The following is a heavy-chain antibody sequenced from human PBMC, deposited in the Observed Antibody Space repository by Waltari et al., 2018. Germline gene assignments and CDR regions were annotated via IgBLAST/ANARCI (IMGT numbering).Heavy chain of an antibody. J-gene: IGHJ4*01. D-gene: IGHD3-22*01. CDR2: ITWDGGSF. Sequence: EVQLVESGGVVVQPGASLKLPCAASGFKFDAYALPWVRHAPGMGLEWVSLITWDGGSFFFADSVKGLFSISRDNRKNSLFLEMNSLRPEDTAFYFCAKDVAPDRPGGVDYWGHGTLVTVAS. V-gene: IGHV3-43*01. CDR3: AKDVAPDRPGGVDY. CDR1: GFKFDAYA.